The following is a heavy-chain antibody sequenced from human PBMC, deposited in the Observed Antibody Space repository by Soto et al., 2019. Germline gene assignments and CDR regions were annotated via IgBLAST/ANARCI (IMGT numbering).Heavy chain of an antibody. Sequence: ISQTCAVYGGSFMRDYWIWIPQPPEKGLGWIGEINHSGSTNYNPSLKRRVTISVDTSKNQFSLKLSSVTAADTAVYYCARWLCTYTFFDSYYY. D-gene: IGHD3-9*01. CDR2: INHSGST. CDR1: GGSFMRDY. V-gene: IGHV4-34*01. J-gene: IGHJ6*01. CDR3: ARWLCTYTFFDSYYY.